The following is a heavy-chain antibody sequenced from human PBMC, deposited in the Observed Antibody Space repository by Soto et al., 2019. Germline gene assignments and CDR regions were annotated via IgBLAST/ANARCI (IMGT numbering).Heavy chain of an antibody. Sequence: PSETLSLTCTVSGGSISSYYWSWIRQPPGKGLEWIGYIYYSGSTNYNPSLKSRVTISVDTSKNQFSLKLSSVTAADTAVYYCARLGRDGFVDYWGQGTLVIVSS. D-gene: IGHD2-15*01. CDR3: ARLGRDGFVDY. CDR2: IYYSGST. J-gene: IGHJ4*02. CDR1: GGSISSYY. V-gene: IGHV4-59*08.